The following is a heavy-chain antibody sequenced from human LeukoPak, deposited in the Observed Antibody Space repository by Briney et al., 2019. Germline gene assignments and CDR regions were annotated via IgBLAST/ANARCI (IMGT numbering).Heavy chain of an antibody. D-gene: IGHD5-24*01. CDR1: GYTFTSYY. V-gene: IGHV1-46*01. CDR2: INPSGGST. Sequence: GASVKVSCKASGYTFTSYYMHWVRQDPGHGRDWTEIINPSGGSTSYAQKFQGRVTMTRDTSTSTVYMELSSLRSEDTAVYYCARAEEMATITDYWGQGTLVTVSS. CDR3: ARAEEMATITDY. J-gene: IGHJ4*02.